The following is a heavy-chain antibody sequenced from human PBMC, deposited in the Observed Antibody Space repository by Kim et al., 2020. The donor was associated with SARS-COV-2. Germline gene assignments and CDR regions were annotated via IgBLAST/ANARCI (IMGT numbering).Heavy chain of an antibody. CDR3: ASYCSSTSCYGAPFDY. CDR1: GGTFSSYA. V-gene: IGHV1-69*04. J-gene: IGHJ4*02. CDR2: IIPILGIA. Sequence: SVKVSCKASGGTFSSYAISWVRQAPGQGLEWMGRIIPILGIANYAQKFQGRVTITADKSTSTAYMELSSLRSEDTAVYYCASYCSSTSCYGAPFDYWGQ. D-gene: IGHD2-2*01.